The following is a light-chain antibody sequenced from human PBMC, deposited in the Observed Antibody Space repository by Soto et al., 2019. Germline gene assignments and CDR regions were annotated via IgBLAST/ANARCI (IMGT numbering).Light chain of an antibody. Sequence: DIQMTQPPSTLSASVRDRVTITCRASQTINSWLAWYPQRPGKAPRLLIYKAYTLESGVPSTFSGSGSGTEFTLPISTLQPDDFATYYCQQYDSIPYTFGQGTQLDIK. CDR3: QQYDSIPYT. CDR2: KAY. V-gene: IGKV1-5*03. J-gene: IGKJ2*01. CDR1: QTINSW.